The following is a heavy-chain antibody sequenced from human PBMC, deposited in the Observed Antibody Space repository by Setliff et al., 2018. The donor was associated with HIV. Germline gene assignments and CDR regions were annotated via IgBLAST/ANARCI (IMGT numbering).Heavy chain of an antibody. CDR2: IDDTGRKT. J-gene: IGHJ3*02. V-gene: IGHV3-23*05. CDR3: AKLPTIYGVADSFD. CDR1: GFTFRSYD. D-gene: IGHD3-3*01. Sequence: PGESLRLSCVASGFTFRSYDMSWVRQAPGKGLEWVSGIDDTGRKTDYADSVKGRFTISRDNSKNTLYLQMHSLRVDDTASYYCAKLPTIYGVADSFDIGAEGQRSPSPQ.